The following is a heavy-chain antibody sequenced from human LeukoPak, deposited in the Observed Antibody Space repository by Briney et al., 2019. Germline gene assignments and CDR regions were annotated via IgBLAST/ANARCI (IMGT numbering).Heavy chain of an antibody. D-gene: IGHD3-10*01. J-gene: IGHJ6*02. CDR1: GFTFSSYG. CDR3: ARTHTYFYYGMDV. CDR2: IWYDGSNK. Sequence: GGSLRLSCAASGFTFSSYGMHWVRQAPGKGLEWVAVIWYDGSNKYYADSVKGRFTISRDNSKNTLYLQMNSLRAEDTAVYYCARTHTYFYYGMDVWGQGTTVTVSS. V-gene: IGHV3-33*01.